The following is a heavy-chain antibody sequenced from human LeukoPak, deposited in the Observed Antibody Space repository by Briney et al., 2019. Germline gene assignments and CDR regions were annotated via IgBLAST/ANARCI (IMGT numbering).Heavy chain of an antibody. Sequence: GGSLRLSCAASGFTVSSNYMSWVRQAPGKGLEWVSVIYSGGSTYYADSVKGRFTISRDNSKNTLYLQMNSLRAEDAAVYYCAKDLTQKYDYWGQGTLVTVSS. J-gene: IGHJ4*02. D-gene: IGHD4-23*01. CDR1: GFTVSSNY. CDR3: AKDLTQKYDY. CDR2: IYSGGST. V-gene: IGHV3-53*01.